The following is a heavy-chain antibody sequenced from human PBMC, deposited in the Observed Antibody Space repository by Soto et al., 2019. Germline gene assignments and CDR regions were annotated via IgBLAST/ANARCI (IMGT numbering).Heavy chain of an antibody. Sequence: PGGSLRLSCAASGFTFSSYAMSWVRQAPGKGLEWVSAISGSGGSTYYADSVKGRFTISRDNSKNTLYLQMNSLRAEDTAVYYCAKDWVNIVATIVWDYFDYWGQGTLVTVSS. CDR1: GFTFSSYA. D-gene: IGHD5-12*01. V-gene: IGHV3-23*01. CDR2: ISGSGGST. CDR3: AKDWVNIVATIVWDYFDY. J-gene: IGHJ4*02.